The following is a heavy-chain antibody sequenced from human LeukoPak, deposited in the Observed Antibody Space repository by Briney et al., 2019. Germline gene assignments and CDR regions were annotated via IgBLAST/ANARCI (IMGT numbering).Heavy chain of an antibody. D-gene: IGHD3-3*01. V-gene: IGHV1-46*01. CDR1: GYTFTNYY. J-gene: IGHJ4*02. Sequence: ASVKVSCKASGYTFTNYYMHWVRQAPGQGLEWMGIINPSDGSTTSAQKFQGRVTLTRDTSTSTVYMELSSLISEDTAVYYCARGNYYDFWRSDSYFDYWGQGTLVTVSS. CDR3: ARGNYYDFWRSDSYFDY. CDR2: INPSDGST.